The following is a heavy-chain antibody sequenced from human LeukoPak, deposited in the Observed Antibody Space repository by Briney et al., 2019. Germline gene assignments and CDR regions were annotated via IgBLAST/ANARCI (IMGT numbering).Heavy chain of an antibody. CDR3: ARDWDGRTDCFDP. V-gene: IGHV1-18*01. Sequence: ASVKVSCKASGYTFTTYGISWVRQAPGHGLEWMGYISGRSDDENYADNFQGRLTMTTDTSTNTAYMELGSLTSDDTAVYYCARDWDGRTDCFDPWGQGTLVTVSS. D-gene: IGHD1-26*01. J-gene: IGHJ5*02. CDR2: ISGRSDDE. CDR1: GYTFTTYG.